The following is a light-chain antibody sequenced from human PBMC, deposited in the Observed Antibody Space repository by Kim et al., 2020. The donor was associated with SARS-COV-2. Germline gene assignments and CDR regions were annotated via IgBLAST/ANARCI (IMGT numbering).Light chain of an antibody. J-gene: IGLJ7*01. Sequence: QSALTQPPSASGSPGQSVTFSCTGTTSDVGGYDYVSWYQQHPGKAPKLIIYEVNKRPSGVPHRFSGSTSGNTAPLPVSVLQAEDESDVYCSAYAGNNNLVFGGGTQLTVL. CDR1: TSDVGGYDY. V-gene: IGLV2-8*01. CDR2: EVN. CDR3: SAYAGNNNLV.